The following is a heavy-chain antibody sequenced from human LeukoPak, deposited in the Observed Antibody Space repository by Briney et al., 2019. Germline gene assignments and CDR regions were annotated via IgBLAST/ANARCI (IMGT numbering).Heavy chain of an antibody. CDR2: IYSSGST. Sequence: SETLSLTCIVSGGSISISYWSWVRQPAGKGLEWIGRIYSSGSTNYNPSLKSRVTMSMDTSKNQFSLRLNSVTAADTAIYYCARDSKFDYWGQGTLVTISS. J-gene: IGHJ4*02. D-gene: IGHD4-11*01. CDR3: ARDSKFDY. V-gene: IGHV4-4*07. CDR1: GGSISISY.